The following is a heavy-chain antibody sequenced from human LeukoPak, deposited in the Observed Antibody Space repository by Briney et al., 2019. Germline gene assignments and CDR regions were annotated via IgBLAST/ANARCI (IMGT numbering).Heavy chain of an antibody. CDR1: GGSFSGYY. Sequence: PSETLSLTCAVYGGSFSGYYWSWIRQPPGKGLEWIGEINHSGSTNYNPSLKSRVTISVDTSKNQFSLKLSSVTAADTAVYYCARVLIPTYYYDSSGYYVDYWGQGTLVTVSS. D-gene: IGHD3-22*01. CDR2: INHSGST. CDR3: ARVLIPTYYYDSSGYYVDY. J-gene: IGHJ4*02. V-gene: IGHV4-34*01.